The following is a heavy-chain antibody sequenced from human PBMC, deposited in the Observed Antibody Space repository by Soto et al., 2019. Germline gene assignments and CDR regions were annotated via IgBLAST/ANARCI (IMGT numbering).Heavy chain of an antibody. CDR1: GFTLSDHH. D-gene: IGHD3-10*01. CDR3: ARDPCYGSGSYCPTPYYYGMDV. J-gene: IGHJ6*02. Sequence: PGGSLRRSWVASGFTLSDHHMRRNRQAPGKVPGWVSYISSSSSYTNYAYCVKGRFSSSRDKANNTPYWQTNNPRSADTAVYYCARDPCYGSGSYCPTPYYYGMDVWDRGTTVTVSS. CDR2: ISSSSSYT. V-gene: IGHV3-11*06.